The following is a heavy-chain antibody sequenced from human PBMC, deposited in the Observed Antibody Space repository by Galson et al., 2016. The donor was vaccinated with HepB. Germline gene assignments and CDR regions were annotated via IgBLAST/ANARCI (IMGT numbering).Heavy chain of an antibody. V-gene: IGHV1-18*04. CDR2: ISAYNGTT. CDR3: ARWGRDSSGYFLDY. CDR1: GYTFSNYG. Sequence: SVKVSCKASGYTFSNYGISWVRQAPGQGLEWMGWISAYNGTTNYAQNLQGRLTMTTDTSTSTAYMELRSLRSDDTAVYYCARWGRDSSGYFLDYWGQGTLVTVSS. D-gene: IGHD3-22*01. J-gene: IGHJ4*02.